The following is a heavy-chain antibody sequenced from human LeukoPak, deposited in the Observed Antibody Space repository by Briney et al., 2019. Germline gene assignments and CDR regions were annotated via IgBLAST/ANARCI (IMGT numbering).Heavy chain of an antibody. CDR3: ARGLGIAAAGVDY. V-gene: IGHV4-34*01. J-gene: IGHJ4*02. CDR1: GGSFSGYY. Sequence: PSKTLSLTCAVYGGSFSGYYWSWIRQPPGKGLEWIGEINHSGSTNYNPSLKSRVTISVDTSKNQFSLKLSSVTAADTAVYYCARGLGIAAAGVDYWGQGTLVTVSS. CDR2: INHSGST. D-gene: IGHD6-13*01.